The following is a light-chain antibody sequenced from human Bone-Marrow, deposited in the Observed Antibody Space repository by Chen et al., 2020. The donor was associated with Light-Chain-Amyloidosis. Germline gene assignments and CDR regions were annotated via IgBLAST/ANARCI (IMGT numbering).Light chain of an antibody. J-gene: IGLJ3*02. CDR1: SSNIGNNY. CDR3: ATWDNSLSVYVM. Sequence: SVLTQPPSVSAAPGQKVTISCSGSSSNIGNNYASWYQQVPGTAPKLLIYDNTKRPAVIPDRFSGSKAVTSAPLDITGLQTGDEADYYCATWDNSLSVYVMFRGGPKVTVV. CDR2: DNT. V-gene: IGLV1-51*01.